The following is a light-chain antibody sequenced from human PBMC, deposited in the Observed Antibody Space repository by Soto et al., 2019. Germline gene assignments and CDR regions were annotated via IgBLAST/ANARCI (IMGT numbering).Light chain of an antibody. V-gene: IGKV3-20*01. CDR2: GAS. Sequence: EIVMTQSPATLSVSPGERTTLSCRASQSVSSSYLAWYQRKSGQAPRLLIYGASSRATGIPDRFSGSGSGTDFTLTISRLEPEDFAVYYCQQYGNSPPTFGGGTKVDIK. CDR1: QSVSSSY. CDR3: QQYGNSPPT. J-gene: IGKJ4*01.